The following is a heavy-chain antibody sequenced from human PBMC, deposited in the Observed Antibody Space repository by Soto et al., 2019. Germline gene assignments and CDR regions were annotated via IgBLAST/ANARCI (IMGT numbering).Heavy chain of an antibody. V-gene: IGHV1-69*12. Sequence: QVQLVQSGAEVKKPGSSVKVSCKASGGTFSSYAISWVRQAPGQGLEWMGGIIPIFGTANYAQKFQGRVTITADESTSTACMALSSLRSEDTAVYYCAVRDYYDSSGSGAFAIWGQGTMVTVSS. J-gene: IGHJ3*02. CDR2: IIPIFGTA. D-gene: IGHD3-22*01. CDR1: GGTFSSYA. CDR3: AVRDYYDSSGSGAFAI.